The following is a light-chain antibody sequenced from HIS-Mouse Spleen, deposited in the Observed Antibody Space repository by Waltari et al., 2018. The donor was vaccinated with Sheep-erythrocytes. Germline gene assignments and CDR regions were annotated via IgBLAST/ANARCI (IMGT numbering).Light chain of an antibody. CDR2: QDP. CDR3: QAWDSIIVV. J-gene: IGLJ2*01. Sequence: SSELTQPPSVSVSPGQTASITCSGDKLGDKYACWYQQKPGQSPVLVIYQDPKRPSGIRVRFAGSNSGNTAPLTVSGTQAMDEADYYCQAWDSIIVVFGGGTKLTVL. V-gene: IGLV3-1*01. CDR1: KLGDKY.